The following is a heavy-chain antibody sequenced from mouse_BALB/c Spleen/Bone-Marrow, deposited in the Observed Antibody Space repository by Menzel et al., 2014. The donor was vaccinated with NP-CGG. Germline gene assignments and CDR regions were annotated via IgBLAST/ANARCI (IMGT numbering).Heavy chain of an antibody. V-gene: IGHV5-6-3*01. CDR2: INTNGGNT. Sequence: DVMLVESGGGLVKPGGSLKLSCAASGFTFSSYGMSWVRQTPDKRLELVATINTNGGNTYYPDSVKGRFTISRDNAKNTLYLQMSSLKSEDTAMYYCARGLDYWGQGTTLTVSS. J-gene: IGHJ2*01. CDR3: ARGLDY. CDR1: GFTFSSYG.